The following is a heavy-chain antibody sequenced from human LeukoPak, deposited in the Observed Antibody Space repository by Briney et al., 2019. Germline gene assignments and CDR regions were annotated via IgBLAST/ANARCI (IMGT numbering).Heavy chain of an antibody. CDR1: GFTFSSYS. V-gene: IGHV3-30*03. CDR2: ISYDGSNK. D-gene: IGHD3-10*02. CDR3: ARVHGVTMIGSPIDY. Sequence: TGGSLRLSCAASGFTFSSYSMNWVRQAPGKGLEWVAVISYDGSNKYYADSVKGRFTISRDNSKNTLYLQMNSLRAEDTAVYYCARVHGVTMIGSPIDYWGQGTLVTVSS. J-gene: IGHJ4*02.